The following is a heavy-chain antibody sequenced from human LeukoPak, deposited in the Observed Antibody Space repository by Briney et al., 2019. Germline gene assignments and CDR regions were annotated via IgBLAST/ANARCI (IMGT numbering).Heavy chain of an antibody. CDR1: GFTFSSYS. D-gene: IGHD5-18*01. J-gene: IGHJ3*02. Sequence: GGSLRLSCAASGFTFSSYSMNWVRQAPGKGLEWVSSISSSSSYIYYADSVKGRFTISRDNAKNSLCLQMNSLRAEDTAVYYCARDTRIQLWSDAFDIWGQGTMVTVSS. CDR2: ISSSSSYI. CDR3: ARDTRIQLWSDAFDI. V-gene: IGHV3-21*01.